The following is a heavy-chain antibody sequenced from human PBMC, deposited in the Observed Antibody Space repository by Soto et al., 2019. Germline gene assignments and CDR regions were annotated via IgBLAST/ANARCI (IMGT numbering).Heavy chain of an antibody. Sequence: PGGSLRLSCAASGFTFSSYAMSWVRQAPGKGLEWVSAISGSGGSTYYADSVKGRFTISRDNSKNTLYLQMNSLRAEDTAVYYCAKDGYGGNSGAYFDYWGQGTLVTVSS. CDR3: AKDGYGGNSGAYFDY. CDR2: ISGSGGST. CDR1: GFTFSSYA. J-gene: IGHJ4*02. D-gene: IGHD4-17*01. V-gene: IGHV3-23*01.